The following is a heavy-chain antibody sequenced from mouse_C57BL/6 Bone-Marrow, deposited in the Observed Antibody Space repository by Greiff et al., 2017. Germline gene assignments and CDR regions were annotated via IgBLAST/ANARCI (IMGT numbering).Heavy chain of an antibody. J-gene: IGHJ4*01. Sequence: EVKVVESGGGLVKLGGSLKLSCAASGFTFSSYAMSWVRQTPEKRLEWVATISDGGSYTYYPDNVKGRFTISRDNAKNNLYLQMSHLKSEDTAMYYCARESNYGYAMDYWGQGTSVTVSS. CDR1: GFTFSSYA. CDR3: ARESNYGYAMDY. CDR2: ISDGGSYT. D-gene: IGHD2-5*01. V-gene: IGHV5-4*01.